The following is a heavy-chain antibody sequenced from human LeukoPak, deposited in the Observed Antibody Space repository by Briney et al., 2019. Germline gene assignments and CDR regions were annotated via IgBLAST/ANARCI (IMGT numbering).Heavy chain of an antibody. CDR2: IVGSGVDT. V-gene: IGHV3-23*01. CDR3: AKGPNDSSNYLFDY. J-gene: IGHJ4*02. Sequence: GGSLRLSCAASGFTFSRHAMSWVRRAPGKGLEWVLVIVGSGVDTYYADSVKGRFTISRDNSKNTLYVQMNSLGAEDTAVYYCAKGPNDSSNYLFDYWGQGTLVTVSS. D-gene: IGHD4-11*01. CDR1: GFTFSRHA.